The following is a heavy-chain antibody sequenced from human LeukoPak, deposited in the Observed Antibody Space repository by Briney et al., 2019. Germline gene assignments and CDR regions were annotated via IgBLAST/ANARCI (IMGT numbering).Heavy chain of an antibody. J-gene: IGHJ6*02. Sequence: GGSLRLSCAASGFTFANYAMSWVRQAPGKGLEWVSTLIHSGGDTYYAESVKGRFTISRDNSRNTMYLQMHSLRAEDAAVYYCAKVPYSEYGSGRHPFMDAWGQGTTVAISS. D-gene: IGHD3-10*01. CDR1: GFTFANYA. V-gene: IGHV3-23*01. CDR2: LIHSGGDT. CDR3: AKVPYSEYGSGRHPFMDA.